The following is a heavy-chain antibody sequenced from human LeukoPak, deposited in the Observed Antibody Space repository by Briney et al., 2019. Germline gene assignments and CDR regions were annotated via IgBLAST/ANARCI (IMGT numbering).Heavy chain of an antibody. CDR3: AREDSGSYYYYYYYGMDV. D-gene: IGHD1-26*01. CDR2: IKQDGSEK. V-gene: IGHV3-7*03. Sequence: GGSLRLSCAASGFTFSSYWMSWVRQAPGKGLEWVANIKQDGSEKYYVDSVKGRFTISRDNAKNSLYLQMNSLRAEDTAVYYCAREDSGSYYYYYYYGMDVWGQGTTATVSS. CDR1: GFTFSSYW. J-gene: IGHJ6*02.